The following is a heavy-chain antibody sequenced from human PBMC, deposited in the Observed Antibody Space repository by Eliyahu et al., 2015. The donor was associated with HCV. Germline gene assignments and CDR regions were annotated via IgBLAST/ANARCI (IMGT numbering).Heavy chain of an antibody. CDR3: AKGGRSTSWINYYYYGMDV. V-gene: IGHV3-9*01. CDR2: IGWNSGSI. Sequence: QLVESGGGLVQPGRSLRLSCAASGFNFDDYAMHWVRQAPGKGLEGVSGIGWNSGSIDYADSVKGRFTISRDNAENSLYLQMNSLRAEDTALYYCAKGGRSTSWINYYYYGMDVWGQGTTVTVSS. D-gene: IGHD2-2*01. CDR1: GFNFDDYA. J-gene: IGHJ6*02.